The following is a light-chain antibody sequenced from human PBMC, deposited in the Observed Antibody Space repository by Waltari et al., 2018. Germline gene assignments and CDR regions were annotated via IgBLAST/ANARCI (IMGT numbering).Light chain of an antibody. J-gene: IGKJ5*01. V-gene: IGKV1-5*03. CDR1: QNIGNW. Sequence: DIQMTQPPSPLSASVGDRVTVTCRATQNIGNWLAWYQQKLGKAPKLLINKASSLESGVPSRFSGSGSGTEFTLTISSLQPDDFATYFCQQYNSYPMAFGQGTRLEIK. CDR2: KAS. CDR3: QQYNSYPMA.